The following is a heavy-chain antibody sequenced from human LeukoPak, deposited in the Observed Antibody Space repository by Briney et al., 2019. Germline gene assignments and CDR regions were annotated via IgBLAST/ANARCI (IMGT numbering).Heavy chain of an antibody. CDR2: IKQDGSEK. CDR1: GLTFSSYW. CDR3: ASRNSLFI. D-gene: IGHD4-23*01. Sequence: PGGSLRLSCAASGLTFSSYWMSWVRQAPGKGLEWVANIKQDGSEKYYVDSVKGRFTISRDNAKNSLYLQMNSLRAEDTAVYYCASRNSLFIWGQGTLVTVSS. V-gene: IGHV3-7*01. J-gene: IGHJ4*02.